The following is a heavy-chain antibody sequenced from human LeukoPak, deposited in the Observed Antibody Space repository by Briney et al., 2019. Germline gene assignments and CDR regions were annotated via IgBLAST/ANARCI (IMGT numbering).Heavy chain of an antibody. CDR1: GFTFDDYA. D-gene: IGHD1-26*01. V-gene: IGHV3-9*01. CDR3: AKDIVSGSYYYYFDY. CDR2: ISWNSGSI. J-gene: IGHJ4*02. Sequence: GRCLRLSCAASGFTFDDYAMHWVRQAPGKGLEWVSGISWNSGSIGYADSVKGRFTIPRDNAKNSLYLQMNSLRAEDTALYYCAKDIVSGSYYYYFDYWGQGTLVTVSS.